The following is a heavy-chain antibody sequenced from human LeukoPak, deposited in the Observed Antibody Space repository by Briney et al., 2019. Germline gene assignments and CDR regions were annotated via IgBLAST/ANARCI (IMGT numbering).Heavy chain of an antibody. J-gene: IGHJ6*03. Sequence: GGSLRLSCAASGFTFSSYSMNWVRQAPGEGLEWVSSISSSNSYIYYADSVKGRFTISRDNAKNSLYLQMNSLRAEDTAVYYCGRARGGDYYYYYMDVWGKGTTVTVSS. CDR2: ISSSNSYI. CDR1: GFTFSSYS. D-gene: IGHD3-10*01. CDR3: GRARGGDYYYYYMDV. V-gene: IGHV3-21*01.